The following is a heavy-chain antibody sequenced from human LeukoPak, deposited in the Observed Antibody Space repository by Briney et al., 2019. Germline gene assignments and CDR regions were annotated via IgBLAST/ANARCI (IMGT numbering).Heavy chain of an antibody. V-gene: IGHV4-4*07. CDR1: GGSISANY. J-gene: IGHJ4*02. CDR3: ARVLIDYYGSGSYHFDY. Sequence: SETLSLTCTVSGGSISANYWIWMRQPAGKGLEYIGRIYSSGSTNYNPSLKSRVTMSVDTSKNQFSLKLSSVTAADTAVYYCARVLIDYYGSGSYHFDYWGQGTLVTVSS. D-gene: IGHD3-10*01. CDR2: IYSSGST.